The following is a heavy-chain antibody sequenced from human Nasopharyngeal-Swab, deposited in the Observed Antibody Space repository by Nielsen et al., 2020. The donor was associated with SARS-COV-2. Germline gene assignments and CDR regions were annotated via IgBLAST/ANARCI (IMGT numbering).Heavy chain of an antibody. V-gene: IGHV5-51*01. CDR3: ARRPEMATIRAFDI. D-gene: IGHD5-24*01. Sequence: GGSLRLSCKGSGYSFTSYWIGWVRQMPGKGLEWMGIIYPGDSDTRHSPSFQGQVTISADKSISTAYLQWSSLKASDTAMYYCARRPEMATIRAFDIWGQGTMVTVSS. CDR2: IYPGDSDT. J-gene: IGHJ3*02. CDR1: GYSFTSYW.